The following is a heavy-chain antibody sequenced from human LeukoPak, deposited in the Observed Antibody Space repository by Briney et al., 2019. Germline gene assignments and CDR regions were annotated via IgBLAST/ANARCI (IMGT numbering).Heavy chain of an antibody. CDR3: AKDRGYGWRGFDY. Sequence: GGSLRLSCAASGFTFSSYAMSWVRQAPGKVLEWVSAISGSGGSTYYADSVKGRFPISRDNSKTTLYLQMNSLRAEDTAAYYCAKDRGYGWRGFDYWGQGTLVTVSS. D-gene: IGHD5-12*01. J-gene: IGHJ4*02. CDR1: GFTFSSYA. V-gene: IGHV3-23*01. CDR2: ISGSGGST.